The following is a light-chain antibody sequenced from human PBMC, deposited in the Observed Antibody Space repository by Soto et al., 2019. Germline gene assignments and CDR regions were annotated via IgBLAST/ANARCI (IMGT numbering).Light chain of an antibody. CDR2: KAS. Sequence: DIPMTQSPSTLSASVGDRVTITCRARQSISSWLAWYQQKPGKAPKLLIYKASSLESGVPSRFRGSGSRTEFTLTISSLQPDDFATYYGQQYNSYPWTFGQGTKVEIK. V-gene: IGKV1-5*03. J-gene: IGKJ1*01. CDR3: QQYNSYPWT. CDR1: QSISSW.